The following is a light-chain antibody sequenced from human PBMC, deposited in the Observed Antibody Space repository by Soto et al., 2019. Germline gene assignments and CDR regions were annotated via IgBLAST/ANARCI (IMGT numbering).Light chain of an antibody. J-gene: IGKJ1*01. CDR3: RQYHSFPGT. Sequence: DIQMTQSPSTLSASVGDRVTITCRASQSISTWLAWYQQKPGKAPKVLIYKASSLQSGVPLRFSGGGSGTEFTLTIRSLQPDDFATYYCRQYHSFPGTFGQGTKVE. CDR2: KAS. CDR1: QSISTW. V-gene: IGKV1-5*03.